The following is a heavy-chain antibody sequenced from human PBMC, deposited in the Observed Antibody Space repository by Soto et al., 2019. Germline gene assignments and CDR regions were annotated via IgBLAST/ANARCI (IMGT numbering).Heavy chain of an antibody. V-gene: IGHV4-4*08. D-gene: IGHD2-2*01. CDR2: VHHSWGS. Sequence: SETLSLTCTVSGGSISSYYWSWFRQSPGKQMEWIGYVHHSWGSSYNPSLQSRLTISVDTSNNQFSLTLSSVTAADTAVYYCAELAGYCSGTSCYGHYAMDVWGQGTTVTVS. CDR3: AELAGYCSGTSCYGHYAMDV. J-gene: IGHJ6*02. CDR1: GGSISSYY.